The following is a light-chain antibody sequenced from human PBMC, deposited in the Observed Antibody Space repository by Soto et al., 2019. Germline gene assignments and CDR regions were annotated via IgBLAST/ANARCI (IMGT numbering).Light chain of an antibody. J-gene: IGLJ3*02. CDR3: AAWDDGLNGV. Sequence: QAVVTQPPSASGTPGQRVTISCSGSRSNIGANPVNWYRHLPGTAPKLLIYSNDQRPSGIPDRFSGSKSGTSASLAISGLQSEDEADYYCAAWDDGLNGVFGGGTKLTVL. V-gene: IGLV1-44*01. CDR2: SND. CDR1: RSNIGANP.